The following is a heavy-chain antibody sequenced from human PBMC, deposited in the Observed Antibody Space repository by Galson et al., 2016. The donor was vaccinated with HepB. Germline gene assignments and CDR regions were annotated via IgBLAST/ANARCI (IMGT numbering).Heavy chain of an antibody. Sequence: QSGAEVKEPGESLKLSCTASGHSIASYWIGWVRQLPGKGLECMGIIDPSDSEIRSMPSFRGHVTISAAKSTNTAYLQWSSLKASDTAVYYCAAARPPGLVLVYWGLGTRVTVSS. J-gene: IGHJ4*02. D-gene: IGHD2-8*02. CDR3: AAARPPGLVLVY. CDR2: IDPSDSEI. V-gene: IGHV5-51*01. CDR1: GHSIASYW.